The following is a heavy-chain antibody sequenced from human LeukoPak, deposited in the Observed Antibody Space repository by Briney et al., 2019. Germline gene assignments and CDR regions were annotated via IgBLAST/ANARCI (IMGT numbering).Heavy chain of an antibody. D-gene: IGHD6-19*01. CDR1: GYTFTSYY. Sequence: GASVKVSCKASGYTFTSYYMHWVRQAPGQGLEWMGIINPSGGSTSYAQKFQGRVTMTRDMSTSTVYMELSSLRSEDTAVYYCARPTSSGWYGSYFDYWGQGTLVTVSS. CDR3: ARPTSSGWYGSYFDY. J-gene: IGHJ4*02. V-gene: IGHV1-46*01. CDR2: INPSGGST.